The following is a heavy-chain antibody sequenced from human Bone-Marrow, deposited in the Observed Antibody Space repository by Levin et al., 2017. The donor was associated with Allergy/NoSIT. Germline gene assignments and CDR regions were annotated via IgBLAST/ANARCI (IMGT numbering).Heavy chain of an antibody. CDR1: GFNFKTHY. D-gene: IGHD1-14*01. Sequence: PGGSLRLSCATSGFNFKTHYMSWVRQAPGKGLEWVSVIFTGFSTYYADSVKGRFTISRDNSKSTVYLEMNGLRAEDTAVYYCARAWAPEGYWYFDLWGRGTLVTVSS. J-gene: IGHJ2*01. V-gene: IGHV3-53*01. CDR2: IFTGFST. CDR3: ARAWAPEGYWYFDL.